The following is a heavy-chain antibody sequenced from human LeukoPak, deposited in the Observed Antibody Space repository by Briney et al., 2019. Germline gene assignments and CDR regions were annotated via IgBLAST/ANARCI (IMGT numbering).Heavy chain of an antibody. V-gene: IGHV3-21*01. CDR3: ARAYDHFWSAYYRDYGMDV. CDR2: MRRSGSHI. Sequence: GGPLRLPFEASGFTFSSYTLIWVRQAPGKRLKWVSSMRRSGSHIYYADSVKGRFTISRDNARNSVYLQTNSLRAEDTAVYYCARAYDHFWSAYYRDYGMDVWGQGTAVTVS. J-gene: IGHJ6*02. D-gene: IGHD3-3*01. CDR1: GFTFSSYT.